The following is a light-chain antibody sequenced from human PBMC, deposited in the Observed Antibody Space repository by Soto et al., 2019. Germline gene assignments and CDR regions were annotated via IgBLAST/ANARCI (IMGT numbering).Light chain of an antibody. CDR2: DAS. CDR1: QSISSW. CDR3: QQYET. Sequence: DIQMTQSPSTLSASVGDRVTTTCRASQSISSWLAWYQQKPGKAPKLLIYDASSLESGVPSRFSGSGSGTEFTLTISSLQPDDFATYYCQQYETFGQGTKVEIK. V-gene: IGKV1-5*01. J-gene: IGKJ1*01.